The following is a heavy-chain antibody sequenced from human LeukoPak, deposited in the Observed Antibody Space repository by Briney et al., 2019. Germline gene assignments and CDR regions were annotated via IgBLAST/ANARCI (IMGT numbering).Heavy chain of an antibody. CDR2: ISSSSSYR. CDR1: RFTFSRYS. CDR3: MSYAGRSDDY. J-gene: IGHJ4*02. V-gene: IGHV3-21*01. D-gene: IGHD3-16*01. Sequence: GGSLRLSCAASRFTFSRYSMNWVRQAPGKGLEWVSSISSSSSYRYYADSVKGRFTISRDNAKNSLHPQMNSLRAEDTAVYYCMSYAGRSDDYWGQGTLVTVSS.